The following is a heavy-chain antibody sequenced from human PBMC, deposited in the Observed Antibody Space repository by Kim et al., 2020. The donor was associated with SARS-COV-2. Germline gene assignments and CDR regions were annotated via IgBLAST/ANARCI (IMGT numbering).Heavy chain of an antibody. Sequence: SETLSLTCAVYGGSLSGNHWTWIRRSPEKGLEWIGEITQSGSTNCNPSLKGRVTISLETSKNQFSLNRRSATAADTAGYYFARGRAGVVPSPILGLGPYPAYFAVDGWGQGTTVT. J-gene: IGHJ6*02. CDR3: ARGRAGVVPSPILGLGPYPAYFAVDG. V-gene: IGHV4-34*01. D-gene: IGHD3-3*01. CDR1: GGSLSGNH. CDR2: ITQSGST.